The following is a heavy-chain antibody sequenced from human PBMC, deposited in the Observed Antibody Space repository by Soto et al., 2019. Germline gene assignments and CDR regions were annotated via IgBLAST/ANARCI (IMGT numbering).Heavy chain of an antibody. J-gene: IGHJ6*02. V-gene: IGHV3-74*01. CDR1: GFTFSDYW. Sequence: EVQLVESGGGLVQPGGSLRLSCVASGFTFSDYWMHWVRQAPGKGLVWVSRIKFDGSITSHADSVKGRFTISRDNARNTVHLQMNSVRAEDTGVYYCARGLRNYYGVDVWGQGTTVTVSS. CDR2: IKFDGSIT. CDR3: ARGLRNYYGVDV. D-gene: IGHD4-17*01.